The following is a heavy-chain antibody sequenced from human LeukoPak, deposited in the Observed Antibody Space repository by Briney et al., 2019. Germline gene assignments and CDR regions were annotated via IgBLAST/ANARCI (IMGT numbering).Heavy chain of an antibody. CDR2: INPNSGGT. J-gene: IGHJ3*02. Sequence: GASVKVSCKASGYTFTGYYMHWVRQAPGQGLEWMGWINPNSGGTNYAQKFQGRVTMTRDTSISTAYMELSRLGSDDTAVYYCVRDLGGAYYYDSSDHPYAFDIWGQGTMVTVSS. CDR1: GYTFTGYY. D-gene: IGHD3-22*01. V-gene: IGHV1-2*02. CDR3: VRDLGGAYYYDSSDHPYAFDI.